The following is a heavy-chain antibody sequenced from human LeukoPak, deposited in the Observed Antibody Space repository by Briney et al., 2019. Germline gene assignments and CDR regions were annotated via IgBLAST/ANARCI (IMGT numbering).Heavy chain of an antibody. V-gene: IGHV4-34*01. J-gene: IGHJ3*02. CDR1: GGSFSGYY. CDR2: INHSGST. CDR3: ARGTGNVAFDI. Sequence: SETLSLTCAVYGGSFSGYYWSWIRQPPGKGLEWIGEINHSGSTNYNPSLKSRVTISVDTSKNQFSLKLSSVTAADTAVYYCARGTGNVAFDIWGQGTMVTVSS. D-gene: IGHD1-14*01.